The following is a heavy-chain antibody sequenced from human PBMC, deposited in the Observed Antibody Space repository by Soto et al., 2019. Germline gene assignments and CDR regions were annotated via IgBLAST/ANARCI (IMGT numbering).Heavy chain of an antibody. CDR2: INHSGST. D-gene: IGHD3-22*01. Sequence: SETLSLTCAVYGGSFSGYYWSWIRQPPGKGLEWIGEINHSGSTNYNPSLKSRVTISVDTSKNQFSLKLSSVTAADTAVYYCARGPQDSSGYYPHDAFDISGQGPMVTV. CDR3: ARGPQDSSGYYPHDAFDI. J-gene: IGHJ3*02. V-gene: IGHV4-34*01. CDR1: GGSFSGYY.